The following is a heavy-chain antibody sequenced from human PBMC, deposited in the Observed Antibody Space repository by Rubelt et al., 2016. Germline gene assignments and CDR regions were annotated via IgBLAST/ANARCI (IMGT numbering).Heavy chain of an antibody. D-gene: IGHD1-26*01. Sequence: EVQLVESGGGLVQPGGSLRLSCAASGFTFSNYAMSWVRQAPGKGLEWVSVITGSGATTYYADSVKGRFTISRDNSKNTLSRQMNSLGAEDTAVDYCAKVTGVIVTATIDYWGQGNLVTVSS. V-gene: IGHV3-23*04. J-gene: IGHJ4*02. CDR3: AKVTGVIVTATIDY. CDR1: GFTFSNYA. CDR2: ITGSGATT.